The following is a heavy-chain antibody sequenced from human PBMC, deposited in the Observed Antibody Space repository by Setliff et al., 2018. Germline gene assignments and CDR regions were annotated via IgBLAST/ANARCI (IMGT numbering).Heavy chain of an antibody. CDR3: ARDRGPSGYCSSTSCQGGYYYYYMDV. CDR2: INPNSGGT. D-gene: IGHD2-2*01. Sequence: ASVKVSCKASGYTFTGYYMHWVRQAPGQGLEWMGWINPNSGGTNYAQKFQGRVTMTRDTSISTAYMELSRLRSDDTALYYCARDRGPSGYCSSTSCQGGYYYYYMDVWGKGTTVTVSS. J-gene: IGHJ6*03. V-gene: IGHV1-2*02. CDR1: GYTFTGYY.